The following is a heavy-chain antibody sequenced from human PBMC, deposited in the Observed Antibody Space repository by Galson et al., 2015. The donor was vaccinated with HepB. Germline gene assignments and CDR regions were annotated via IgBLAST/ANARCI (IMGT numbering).Heavy chain of an antibody. Sequence: SLRLSCAASGFTFSSYSMNWVRQAPGKGLEWVSSISSSSSYIHYADSVKGRFTISRDNAKNSLYLQMNSLRAEDTAVYYCARAYSSSWNDYWGQGTLVTVSS. CDR2: ISSSSSYI. CDR3: ARAYSSSWNDY. CDR1: GFTFSSYS. J-gene: IGHJ4*02. D-gene: IGHD6-13*01. V-gene: IGHV3-21*01.